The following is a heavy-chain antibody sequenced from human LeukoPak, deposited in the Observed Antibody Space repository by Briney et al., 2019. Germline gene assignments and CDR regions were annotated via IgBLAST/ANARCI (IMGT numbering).Heavy chain of an antibody. D-gene: IGHD3-10*01. Sequence: PAGTLRLSCAASGFTFSSSGMSWVRQPPGKGLEWVSAISGSGDRTYNADSVKRRFTIAKNNSKNTLQLHMNSLTAEYAAVYYCAKGYYGSGSYGWFDPWGEGTLVTVSS. V-gene: IGHV3-23*01. CDR2: ISGSGDRT. CDR1: GFTFSSSG. CDR3: AKGYYGSGSYGWFDP. J-gene: IGHJ5*02.